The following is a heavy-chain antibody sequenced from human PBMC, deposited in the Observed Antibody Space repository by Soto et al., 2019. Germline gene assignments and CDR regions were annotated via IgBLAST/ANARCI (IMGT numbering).Heavy chain of an antibody. CDR1: GGSISSSSYY. CDR3: ARSRRYLSFDP. V-gene: IGHV4-39*01. CDR2: IYYSGST. J-gene: IGHJ5*02. Sequence: SETLSLTCTVSGGSISSSSYYWGWIRQPPGKGLEWIGSIYYSGSTYYNPSLKSRVTISVDTSKNQFSLKLSSVTAADTAVYYCARSRRYLSFDPWGQGTLVTVSS. D-gene: IGHD3-9*01.